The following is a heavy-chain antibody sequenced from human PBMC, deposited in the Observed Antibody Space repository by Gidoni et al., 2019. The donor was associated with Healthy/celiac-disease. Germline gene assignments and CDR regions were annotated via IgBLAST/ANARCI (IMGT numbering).Heavy chain of an antibody. Sequence: EVQLVESGGGLVQPGRSLRLSCAASGFTFDDYAMHWVRQAPGKGLEWVSGISWNSGSIGYADSVKGRFTISRDNAKNSLYLQMNSLRAEDTALYYCAKDRSRGNFDYWGQGTLVTVSS. V-gene: IGHV3-9*01. D-gene: IGHD2-2*01. CDR3: AKDRSRGNFDY. J-gene: IGHJ4*02. CDR2: ISWNSGSI. CDR1: GFTFDDYA.